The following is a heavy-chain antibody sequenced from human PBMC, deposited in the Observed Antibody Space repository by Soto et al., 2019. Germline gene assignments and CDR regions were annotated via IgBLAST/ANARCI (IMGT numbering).Heavy chain of an antibody. CDR1: GFTFSSYA. Sequence: GGSLRLSCAASGFTFSSYAMHWVRQAPGKGLEWVAVISYDGSNKYYADSVKGRFTISRDNSKNTLYLQMNSLRAEDTAVYYCARDLNFFTGITGDILVHDAFDIWGQGTMVTVSS. CDR3: ARDLNFFTGITGDILVHDAFDI. D-gene: IGHD7-27*01. V-gene: IGHV3-30*04. CDR2: ISYDGSNK. J-gene: IGHJ3*02.